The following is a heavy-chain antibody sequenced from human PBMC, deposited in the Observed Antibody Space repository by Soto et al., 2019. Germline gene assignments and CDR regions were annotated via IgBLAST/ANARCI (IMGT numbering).Heavy chain of an antibody. Sequence: QINLKESGPTLVKPTQTLTLTCSFSGFSLTTAGVGVGWVRQSPGEALEWLALIYWEDDERYSPSLKTRLTITKDLSKNQVVLIMTNMAPVDTATYYCAHSRNLITEDAQVGDFDYWGQGTLVTVSS. CDR2: IYWEDDE. J-gene: IGHJ4*02. V-gene: IGHV2-5*02. CDR3: AHSRNLITEDAQVGDFDY. CDR1: GFSLTTAGVG. D-gene: IGHD3-10*01.